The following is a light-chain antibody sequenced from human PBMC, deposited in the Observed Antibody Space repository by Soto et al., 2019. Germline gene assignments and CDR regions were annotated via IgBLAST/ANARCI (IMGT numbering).Light chain of an antibody. V-gene: IGKV3-15*01. CDR1: QSVSSN. J-gene: IGKJ4*01. Sequence: EIVMTQSPVTLSVSPGERATLSCRASQSVSSNLAWYQQKPGQAPRLLIYGASTRATGVPARFSGSGSGTEFTLTISSLQSEDFAVYYCQQYNNWPPLTFGGGTKEEIK. CDR2: GAS. CDR3: QQYNNWPPLT.